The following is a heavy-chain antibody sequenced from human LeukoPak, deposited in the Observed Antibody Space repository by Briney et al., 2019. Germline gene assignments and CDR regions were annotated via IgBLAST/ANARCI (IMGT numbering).Heavy chain of an antibody. D-gene: IGHD2-15*01. J-gene: IGHJ4*02. CDR1: GFTFGSYA. CDR3: AKGTVVVVAEFDY. CDR2: ISGSGGST. V-gene: IGHV3-23*01. Sequence: GGSLRLSCAVSGFTFGSYAMAWVRQAPGKGLEWVSSISGSGGSTYYADSVKGRFTISRDNSKNTLYLQMNSLRDEDTAVYFCAKGTVVVVAEFDYWGQGILVTVSS.